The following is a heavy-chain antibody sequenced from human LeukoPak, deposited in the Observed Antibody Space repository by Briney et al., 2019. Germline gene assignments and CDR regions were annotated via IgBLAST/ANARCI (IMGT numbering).Heavy chain of an antibody. V-gene: IGHV3-23*01. Sequence: GGSLRLSCAASGFTFNNYAMSWVRQAPGKGLEWVSTIGFGDDSAYYADSVKGRFTIPRDNSKNTLYLQMNYLRAEDTAVYYCAKDPTSVGGRHDWLLDSWGQGTLVTVSS. J-gene: IGHJ5*02. CDR3: AKDPTSVGGRHDWLLDS. CDR2: IGFGDDSA. CDR1: GFTFNNYA. D-gene: IGHD3-9*01.